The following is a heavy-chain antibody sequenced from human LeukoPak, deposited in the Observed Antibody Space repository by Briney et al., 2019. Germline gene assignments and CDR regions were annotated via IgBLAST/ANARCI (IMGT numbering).Heavy chain of an antibody. V-gene: IGHV1-18*04. Sequence: ASVKVSCKASGYTFTSYYMHWVRQAPGQGLEWMGWISAYNGNTNYAQKLQGRVTMTTDTSTSTAYMELRSLRSDDTAVYYCASSSGGFYYYYGMDVWGQGTTVTVSS. CDR1: GYTFTSYY. CDR3: ASSSGGFYYYYGMDV. D-gene: IGHD6-19*01. CDR2: ISAYNGNT. J-gene: IGHJ6*02.